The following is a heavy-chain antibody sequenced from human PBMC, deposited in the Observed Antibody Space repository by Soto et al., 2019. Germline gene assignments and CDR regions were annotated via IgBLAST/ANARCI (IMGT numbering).Heavy chain of an antibody. CDR3: ASRYCSGGSCYGYFDY. D-gene: IGHD2-15*01. CDR2: IIPILGIA. Sequence: SVKVSCKASGGTFSSYTISWVRQAPGQGLEWMGRIIPILGIANHAQKFQGRVTITADKSTSTAYMELSSLRSEDTAVYYCASRYCSGGSCYGYFDYWGQGTLVTVSS. CDR1: GGTFSSYT. J-gene: IGHJ4*02. V-gene: IGHV1-69*02.